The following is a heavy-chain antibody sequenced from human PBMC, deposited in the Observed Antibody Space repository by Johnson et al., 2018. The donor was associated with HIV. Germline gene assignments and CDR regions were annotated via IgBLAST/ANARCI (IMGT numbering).Heavy chain of an antibody. CDR1: GFTFNSYG. CDR2: IRYDGTNK. J-gene: IGHJ3*02. V-gene: IGHV3-30*02. D-gene: IGHD3-10*01. CDR3: AKAELIRFGELNDGFDI. Sequence: QVQLVESGGGVVQPGGSLRLSCAASGFTFNSYGMHWVRQAPGKGLEWVAFIRYDGTNKYYVDSVKGRFTISRDNSKNTLSLQMNNLGPEDTAVYYCAKAELIRFGELNDGFDIWGQGTMVTVSS.